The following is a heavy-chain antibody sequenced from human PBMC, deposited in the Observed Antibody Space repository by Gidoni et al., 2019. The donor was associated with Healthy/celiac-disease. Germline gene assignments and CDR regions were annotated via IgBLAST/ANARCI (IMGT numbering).Heavy chain of an antibody. D-gene: IGHD6-19*01. CDR3: ALSSGWYYFDY. CDR1: GFTFSSYG. Sequence: QVQLVESGGGVVQPGRSLRLSCAASGFTFSSYGMHWVRQAPGKGLEWVAVISYDGSNKYYADSVKGRFTISRDNSKNTLYLQMNSLRAEDTAVYYCALSSGWYYFDYWGQGTLVTVSS. CDR2: ISYDGSNK. J-gene: IGHJ4*02. V-gene: IGHV3-30*03.